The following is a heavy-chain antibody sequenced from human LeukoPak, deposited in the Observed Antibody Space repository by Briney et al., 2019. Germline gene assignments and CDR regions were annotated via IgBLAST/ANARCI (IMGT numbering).Heavy chain of an antibody. V-gene: IGHV3-23*01. CDR2: ISGSGGRT. CDR3: ANRNYRDSSGSYYILYFDY. CDR1: GFTFSNYA. D-gene: IGHD3-22*01. Sequence: GGSLRLSCTASGFTFSNYAMTWVRQAPGKGLEWVSTISGSGGRTYYADSVKGRFTVSRDNSKNTLYLRMNSLRAEDTAVYHCANRNYRDSSGSYYILYFDYWGQGTLVTVSS. J-gene: IGHJ4*02.